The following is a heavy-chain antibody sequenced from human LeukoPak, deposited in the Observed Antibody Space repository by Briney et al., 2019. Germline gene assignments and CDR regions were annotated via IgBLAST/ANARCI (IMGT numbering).Heavy chain of an antibody. D-gene: IGHD3-10*01. V-gene: IGHV3-11*05. Sequence: GGSLRLSCAASGFTFSDYYMSWIRQAPGKGLEWIAYISSSTTYTKYADSVKGRFTISRDNAKNSLYLQMNSLRAEDTAVYYCARDGKSGYYGSGTYYNVYYFDYWGQGTLVTVSS. J-gene: IGHJ4*02. CDR1: GFTFSDYY. CDR2: ISSSTTYT. CDR3: ARDGKSGYYGSGTYYNVYYFDY.